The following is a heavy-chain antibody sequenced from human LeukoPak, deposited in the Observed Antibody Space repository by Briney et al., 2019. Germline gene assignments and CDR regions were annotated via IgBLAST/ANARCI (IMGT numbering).Heavy chain of an antibody. D-gene: IGHD3-10*01. Sequence: SETLSLTCTVSGGSISSYYWSWIRQPPGKGLEWIGYVYYSGSTNYNPSPKSRVTISVDTSKNQFSLKLSSVTAADTAVYYCASPASGSGSSRLDYWGQGTLVTVSS. J-gene: IGHJ4*02. CDR1: GGSISSYY. V-gene: IGHV4-59*01. CDR3: ASPASGSGSSRLDY. CDR2: VYYSGST.